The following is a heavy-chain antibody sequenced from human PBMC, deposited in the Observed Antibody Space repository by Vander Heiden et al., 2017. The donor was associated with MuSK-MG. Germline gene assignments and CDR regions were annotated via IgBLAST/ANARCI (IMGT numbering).Heavy chain of an antibody. V-gene: IGHV4-34*01. Sequence: QAQLQLGGAGLLRPSETLSLTCAVHGGSFSGYYWSWIRQPPGKRLEWIGDINTSGSTYDSRSLKSRVTIAVDRAKIECSVKIRSELGADTAVYDWARWGMRDFDYWGWGTMGTVYS. CDR3: ARWGMRDFDY. CDR2: INTSGST. CDR1: GGSFSGYY. J-gene: IGHJ4*02. D-gene: IGHD7-27*01.